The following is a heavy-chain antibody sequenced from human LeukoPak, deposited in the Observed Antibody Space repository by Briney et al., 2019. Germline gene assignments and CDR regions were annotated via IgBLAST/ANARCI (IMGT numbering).Heavy chain of an antibody. CDR1: GFTFRRHW. CDR3: ARDPLATAFGAGYFDY. D-gene: IGHD2-21*02. J-gene: IGHJ4*02. V-gene: IGHV3-7*01. CDR2: IKEDGTEN. Sequence: GGSLRLSCAASGFTFRRHWMSWVRQAPGKGLEWVATIKEDGTENHHANSVKGRFTISRDNAKNSLCLQMTSLRVEDTALYYCARDPLATAFGAGYFDYWGLGTVVSVSS.